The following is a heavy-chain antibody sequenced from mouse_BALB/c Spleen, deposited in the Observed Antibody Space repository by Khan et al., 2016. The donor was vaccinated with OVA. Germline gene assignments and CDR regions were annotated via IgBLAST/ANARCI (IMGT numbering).Heavy chain of an antibody. CDR2: IWGGGST. Sequence: QVQLKESGPGLVAPSQSLSITCTVSGFSLSNYGVSWIRQPPGKGLEWLVVIWGGGSTYYNSALKSRLSISKDNSKSQLFLKMNSLQTDDTAIYSCAKGLWYYYFALDYWGQGTSVTVSS. V-gene: IGHV2-6-5*01. D-gene: IGHD2-1*01. J-gene: IGHJ4*01. CDR3: AKGLWYYYFALDY. CDR1: GFSLSNYG.